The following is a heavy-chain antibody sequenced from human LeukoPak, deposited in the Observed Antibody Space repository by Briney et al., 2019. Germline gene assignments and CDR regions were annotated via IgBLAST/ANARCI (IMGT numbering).Heavy chain of an antibody. CDR3: ARGVISGSGCFDY. V-gene: IGHV4-30-2*01. CDR1: RFTFSSYA. J-gene: IGHJ4*02. CDR2: IFHSGTT. D-gene: IGHD3-10*01. Sequence: LRLSCAASRFTFSSYAMSWIRQPPGKGLEWIGYIFHSGTTYYNPSLKSRVTISVDRSKKQFSLNLSSVTAADTAVYYCARGVISGSGCFDYWGQGTLVTVSS.